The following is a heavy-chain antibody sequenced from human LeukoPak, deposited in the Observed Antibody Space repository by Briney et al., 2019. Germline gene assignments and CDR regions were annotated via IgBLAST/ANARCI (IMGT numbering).Heavy chain of an antibody. CDR1: GFTFSSYS. CDR2: ISSSSSYI. Sequence: GGSLRLSCAASGFTFSSYSMNWVRQAPGKGLEWVSSISSSSSYIYYADSVKGRFTISRDNAKNSLYLQMNSLRAEDTAVYYCARDVLLYRELEGYFDYWGQGTLVTVSS. D-gene: IGHD1-26*01. V-gene: IGHV3-21*01. J-gene: IGHJ4*02. CDR3: ARDVLLYRELEGYFDY.